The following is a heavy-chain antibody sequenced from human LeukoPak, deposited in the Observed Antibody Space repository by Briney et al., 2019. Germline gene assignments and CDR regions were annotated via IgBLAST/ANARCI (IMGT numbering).Heavy chain of an antibody. CDR1: GYSFSGYW. Sequence: GESLKISCKGSGYSFSGYWIGWVRQMPGKGLEWMWIVYPDNSDTRYSPSFQGQVTISADKSITTAYLHWSSLKASDTAMYYCARVGGIAVADHFDYWGQGTQVTVSS. CDR3: ARVGGIAVADHFDY. V-gene: IGHV5-51*01. J-gene: IGHJ4*02. D-gene: IGHD6-19*01. CDR2: VYPDNSDT.